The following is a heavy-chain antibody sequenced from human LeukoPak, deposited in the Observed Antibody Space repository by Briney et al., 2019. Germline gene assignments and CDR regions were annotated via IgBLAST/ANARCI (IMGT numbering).Heavy chain of an antibody. CDR2: IIPDSGAT. CDR1: GYSFTDFY. J-gene: IGHJ4*02. CDR3: ARDRGRAQFDF. V-gene: IGHV1-2*02. Sequence: ASVNVSCKTSGYSFTDFYIHWVRQAPGQGLEWVGWIIPDSGATNFAQDFQGRVSLTGDTSSGTAFLELSSLRSDDTATYYCARDRGRAQFDFWGQGTLVTVSS.